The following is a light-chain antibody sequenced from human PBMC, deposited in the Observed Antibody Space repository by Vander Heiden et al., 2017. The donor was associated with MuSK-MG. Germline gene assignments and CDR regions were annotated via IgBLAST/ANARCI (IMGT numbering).Light chain of an antibody. CDR3: QQYGTAPRT. Sequence: EIVLTQSPGTLPLSPGERATPSCRASQSFNSNYLAWFQQKPGQPPRLLIYAASRRATGIPDRISGSGSGTEFTLTISRLEPEDFALYFCQQYGTAPRTFGQGTKVEVK. CDR2: AAS. CDR1: QSFNSNY. V-gene: IGKV3-20*01. J-gene: IGKJ1*01.